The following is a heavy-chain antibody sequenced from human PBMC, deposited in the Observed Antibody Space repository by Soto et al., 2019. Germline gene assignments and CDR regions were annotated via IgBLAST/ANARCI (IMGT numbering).Heavy chain of an antibody. V-gene: IGHV3-21*01. Sequence: GGSLRLSCAASGFTFSSYSMNWVRQAPGKGLEWVSSISSSSSYIYYADSVEGRFTISRDNAKNSLYLQMNSLRAEDTAVYYCARENPDAFDIWGQGTMVTVSS. J-gene: IGHJ3*02. CDR3: ARENPDAFDI. CDR2: ISSSSSYI. CDR1: GFTFSSYS.